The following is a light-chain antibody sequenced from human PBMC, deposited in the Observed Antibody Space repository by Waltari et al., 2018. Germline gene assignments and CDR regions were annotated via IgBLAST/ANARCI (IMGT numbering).Light chain of an antibody. CDR2: EVS. V-gene: IGLV2-8*01. J-gene: IGLJ2*01. CDR1: SSDIGAYTF. CDR3: SSYGGRNNLI. Sequence: QSALTQPPSASGSPGQSVTISCTGTSSDIGAYTFVSWYQQHPGKAPKLMIYEVSKRPSGVPDRFSGSKSGYTASLTVSGLQAEDEAEYYCSSYGGRNNLIFGGGTKLTVL.